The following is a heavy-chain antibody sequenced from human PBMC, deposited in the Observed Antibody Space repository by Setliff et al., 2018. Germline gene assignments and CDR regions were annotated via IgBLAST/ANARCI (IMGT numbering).Heavy chain of an antibody. CDR1: GYSFSDLY. D-gene: IGHD6-13*01. CDR3: AGDCISWLNWLDP. Sequence: GASVKVSCKASGYSFSDLYIHWVRQVPGRGPEWMGSINPKSGVTRYVQKFQGRVTITRDTSISTDYMELSSLRSDDTAVYYCAGDCISWLNWLDPWGQGTRGTVSS. V-gene: IGHV1-2*02. CDR2: INPKSGVT. J-gene: IGHJ5*02.